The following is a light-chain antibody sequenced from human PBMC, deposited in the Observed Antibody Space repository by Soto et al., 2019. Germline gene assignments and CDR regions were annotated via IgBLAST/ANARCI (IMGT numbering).Light chain of an antibody. CDR3: QQYYSYPRT. CDR2: AAS. J-gene: IGKJ1*01. Sequence: IRMTQSPSSLSASTGDRVTITCRASQGISSYLAWYQQKPGKAPKLLIYAASTLQSGVPSRFSGSGSGTDFTLTISCLQSGDFATYYCQQYYSYPRTFGQGTKVDIK. V-gene: IGKV1-8*01. CDR1: QGISSY.